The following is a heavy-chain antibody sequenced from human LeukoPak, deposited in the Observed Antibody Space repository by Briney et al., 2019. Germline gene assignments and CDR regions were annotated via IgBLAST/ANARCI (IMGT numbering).Heavy chain of an antibody. CDR1: GGSISSYY. D-gene: IGHD3-22*01. J-gene: IGHJ4*02. V-gene: IGHV4-4*07. CDR3: ARDNYDSSGYYLGNY. CDR2: IYTSGST. Sequence: SETLSLTCTVSGGSISSYYWSWIRQPAGKGLEWIGRIYTSGSTNYNPSLESRVTMSVDTSKNQFSLKLSSVTAADTAVYYCARDNYDSSGYYLGNYWGQGTLVTVSS.